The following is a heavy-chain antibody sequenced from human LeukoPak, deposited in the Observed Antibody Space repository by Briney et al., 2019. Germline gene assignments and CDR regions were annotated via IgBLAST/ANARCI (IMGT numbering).Heavy chain of an antibody. J-gene: IGHJ4*02. Sequence: GGSLRLSCAASGFTVSSNYMSWVRQAPGKGLEWVSVIYSGGSTYYADSVKGRFTISRDNSKNTLYLQMNSLRAEDTAVYYCARASLGELSWWGDYFDYWGQGTLVTVSS. CDR1: GFTVSSNY. CDR2: IYSGGST. D-gene: IGHD3-16*01. CDR3: ARASLGELSWWGDYFDY. V-gene: IGHV3-53*05.